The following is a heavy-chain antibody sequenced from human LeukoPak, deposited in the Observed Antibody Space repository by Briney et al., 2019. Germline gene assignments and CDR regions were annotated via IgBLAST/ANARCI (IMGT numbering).Heavy chain of an antibody. D-gene: IGHD2-15*01. CDR2: ISGSGGST. CDR1: GFTFSSYA. V-gene: IGHV3-23*01. CDR3: AKDHCSGGSCYSREDAFDI. Sequence: GGSLRLSCAASGFTFSSYAMSWVRQAPGKGLEWVSAISGSGGSTYYADSVKGRFTISRDNSKNTLYLQMNSLRAEDTAVYYCAKDHCSGGSCYSREDAFDIWGQGTVVTVSS. J-gene: IGHJ3*02.